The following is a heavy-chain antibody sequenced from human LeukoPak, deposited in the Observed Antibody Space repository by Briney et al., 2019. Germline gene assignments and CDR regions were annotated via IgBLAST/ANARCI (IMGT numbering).Heavy chain of an antibody. J-gene: IGHJ1*01. D-gene: IGHD3-10*01. CDR2: ISSSSSYI. V-gene: IGHV3-21*01. Sequence: GASLKISSAACGSTFSSYSMNRLRQAPGKGLGWVSSISSSSSYIYYADSVKVRFTISRDNDKISLYLKMNSLRAQATDDCLCARERPCLVRSDYKAKYFQHWGQSTLVTVSS. CDR1: GSTFSSYS. CDR3: ARERPCLVRSDYKAKYFQH.